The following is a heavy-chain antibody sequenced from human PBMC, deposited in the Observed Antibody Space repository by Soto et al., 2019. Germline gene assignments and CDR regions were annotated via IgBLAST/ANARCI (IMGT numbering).Heavy chain of an antibody. V-gene: IGHV3-74*01. CDR3: ARDPAPIGWYDY. CDR1: RFTLSSYW. D-gene: IGHD6-19*01. Sequence: GGSLRLSCAASRFTLSSYWMHWVRQAPGKGLEWVSRINRDGSSTSYADSVKGRFTISRDSAKNTLYLQMNSLRAEDTAVYYCARDPAPIGWYDYWGQGTLVTVSS. CDR2: INRDGSST. J-gene: IGHJ4*02.